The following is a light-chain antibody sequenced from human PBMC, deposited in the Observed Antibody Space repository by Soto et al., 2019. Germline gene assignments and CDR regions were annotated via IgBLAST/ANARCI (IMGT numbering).Light chain of an antibody. CDR2: AAS. J-gene: IGKJ1*01. CDR3: QQTFNAPQT. CDR1: QAINNY. V-gene: IGKV1-39*01. Sequence: DIPMTQSPSSLSASVGDRVTISCRASQAINNYLNWYQQRPGKAPNLLIFAASRLQSGVPSNFSGRGSGTDFTLTIDSLQPDDFATYYCQQTFNAPQTFGQGTKVEIK.